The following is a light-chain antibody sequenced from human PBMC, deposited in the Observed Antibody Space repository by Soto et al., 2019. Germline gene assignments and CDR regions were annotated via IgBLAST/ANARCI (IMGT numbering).Light chain of an antibody. CDR3: SSYTNKDTLL. J-gene: IGLJ3*02. CDR1: SSDVGGYDH. Sequence: QSALTQPASVSGSPGQSITISCTGTSSDVGGYDHVSWYQQHPGKAPKLIIYDVTVRPSGISPRFSGSKSDNTATLAVSGLQPEYEADDYCSSYTNKDTLLFGGGTKLTVL. V-gene: IGLV2-14*03. CDR2: DVT.